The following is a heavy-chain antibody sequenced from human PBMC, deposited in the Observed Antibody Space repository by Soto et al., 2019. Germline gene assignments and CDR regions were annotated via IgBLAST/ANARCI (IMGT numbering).Heavy chain of an antibody. CDR2: IYHSGRT. V-gene: IGHV4-31*03. D-gene: IGHD2-15*01. CDR1: GGSISNGYYY. Sequence: SETLSLTCTVSGGSISNGYYYWSWVRQNPGKGLEWIGHIYHSGRTYYNPSLKSRVTISVDTSKNQFSLNLSSVTAADTAVYYCAREGSWYCSGGSCPEKYYFDYWGQGTLVTVSS. J-gene: IGHJ4*02. CDR3: AREGSWYCSGGSCPEKYYFDY.